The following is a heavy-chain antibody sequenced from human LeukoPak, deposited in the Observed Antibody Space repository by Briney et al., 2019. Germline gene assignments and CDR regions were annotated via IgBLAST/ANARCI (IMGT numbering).Heavy chain of an antibody. CDR3: AKDRQGYYFDY. V-gene: IGHV3-30*18. CDR1: GFTVSNNY. J-gene: IGHJ4*02. CDR2: ISYDGSNK. Sequence: GGSLRLSCAASGFTVSNNYMSWVRQAPGKGLEWVAVISYDGSNKYYADSVKGRFTISRDNSKNTLYLQMNSLRAEDTAVYYCAKDRQGYYFDYWGQGTLVTVSS.